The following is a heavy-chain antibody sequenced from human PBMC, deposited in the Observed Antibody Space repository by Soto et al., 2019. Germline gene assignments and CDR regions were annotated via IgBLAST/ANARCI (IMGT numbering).Heavy chain of an antibody. Sequence: GGSLRLSCAASGFTFSDYYMSWIRQAPGKGLEWVSYISSSSSYTNYADSVKGRFTISRDNAKNSLYLQMNSLRAEDTAVYYCAREVHDYGTYYFDYWGQGTLVTVSS. CDR1: GFTFSDYY. CDR2: ISSSSSYT. J-gene: IGHJ4*02. D-gene: IGHD4-17*01. CDR3: AREVHDYGTYYFDY. V-gene: IGHV3-11*05.